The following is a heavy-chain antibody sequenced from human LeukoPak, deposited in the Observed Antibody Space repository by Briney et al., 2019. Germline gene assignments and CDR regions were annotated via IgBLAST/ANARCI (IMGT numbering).Heavy chain of an antibody. CDR2: ISSSGSTI. D-gene: IGHD2-2*01. CDR3: ARDSAVVPAARDFDY. V-gene: IGHV3-48*03. J-gene: IGHJ4*02. Sequence: GGSLRLSCAASGFAFSSYEMNWVRQAPGKGLEWVSYISSSGSTIYYADSVKGRFTISRDNAKNSLYLQMNSLRAEDTAVYYCARDSAVVPAARDFDYWGQGTLVTVSS. CDR1: GFAFSSYE.